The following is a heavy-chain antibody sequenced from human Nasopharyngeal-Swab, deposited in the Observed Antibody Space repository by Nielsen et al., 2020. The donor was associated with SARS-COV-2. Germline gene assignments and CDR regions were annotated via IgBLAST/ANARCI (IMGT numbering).Heavy chain of an antibody. D-gene: IGHD4-17*01. CDR1: GGSIRRGDYY. Sequence: SETLSLTCSVSGGSIRRGDYYWSWIRQHPGKGLEWIGYISYSGNTYFNPSLKSRVTISLDTSKNQFSLKLSSVTAADTAVYYCARAATVNHFDYWGQGTLVTGSS. V-gene: IGHV4-31*03. CDR3: ARAATVNHFDY. J-gene: IGHJ4*02. CDR2: ISYSGNT.